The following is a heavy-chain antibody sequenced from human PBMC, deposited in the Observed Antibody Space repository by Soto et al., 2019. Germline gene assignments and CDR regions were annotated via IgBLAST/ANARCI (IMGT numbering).Heavy chain of an antibody. CDR2: IYSGGST. J-gene: IGHJ4*02. CDR3: AAYSHKGY. CDR1: GFTVSNNY. D-gene: IGHD3-16*01. V-gene: IGHV3-66*01. Sequence: EQLVESGGDLVQPGGSLRLSCAASGFTVSNNYMSWVRQAPGKGLEWVSLIYSGGSTYYADSVKGRFTISRDRSKNTLYLQMNSLRAEDTAMYYCAAYSHKGYWGQGTLVTVSS.